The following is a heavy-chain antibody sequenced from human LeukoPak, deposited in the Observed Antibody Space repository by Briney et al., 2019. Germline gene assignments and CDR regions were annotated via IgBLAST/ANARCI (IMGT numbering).Heavy chain of an antibody. J-gene: IGHJ4*02. V-gene: IGHV3-64*01. CDR2: ISSNGGST. Sequence: GGSLRLSSAASGFTFSSYDMHWVRQAPGKGLDYVSAISSNGGSTYYANSVKGRFTISRDNSKNTLYLQMGSLRAEDMAVYYCARGPGYSYGPFDYWGQGTLVTVSS. CDR1: GFTFSSYD. CDR3: ARGPGYSYGPFDY. D-gene: IGHD5-18*01.